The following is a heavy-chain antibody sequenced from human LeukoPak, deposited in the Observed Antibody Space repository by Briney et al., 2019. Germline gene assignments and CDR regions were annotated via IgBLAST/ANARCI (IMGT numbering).Heavy chain of an antibody. D-gene: IGHD1-14*01. CDR1: GGSSSGYS. CDR2: INHSGST. V-gene: IGHV4-34*01. Sequence: PETLSLTCAVYGGSSSGYSTSWIRQPPAKGLEWIGEINHSGSTNYNPPLKSRVTISVDTFKNQFSLKLSSVSAADTAVYYCARVYPAIGHASTGSGMDVWG. CDR3: ARVYPAIGHASTGSGMDV. J-gene: IGHJ6*02.